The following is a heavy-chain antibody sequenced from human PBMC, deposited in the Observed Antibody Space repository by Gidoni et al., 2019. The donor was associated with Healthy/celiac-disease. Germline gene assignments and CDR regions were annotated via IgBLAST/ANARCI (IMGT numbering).Heavy chain of an antibody. CDR2: IWYDGSNK. CDR1: GFTFSSYG. CDR3: ARAARRYSSSWYDY. Sequence: QVQLVESGGGVVQPGGSLRLSCAASGFTFSSYGMHWVRQAPGKGLEWVAVIWYDGSNKYYADSVKGRFTISRDNSKNTLYLQMNSLRAEDTAVYYCARAARRYSSSWYDYWGQGTLVTVSS. V-gene: IGHV3-33*01. D-gene: IGHD6-13*01. J-gene: IGHJ4*02.